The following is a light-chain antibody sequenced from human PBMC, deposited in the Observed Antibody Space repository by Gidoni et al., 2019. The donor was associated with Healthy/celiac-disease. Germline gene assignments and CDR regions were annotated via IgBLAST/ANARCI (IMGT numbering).Light chain of an antibody. J-gene: IGKJ1*01. CDR1: QNLLYSSNNKNY. V-gene: IGKV4-1*01. CDR3: QQYYSTPWT. CDR2: WAS. Sequence: DIVMTQSPDSLAVSLGERATINCKSSQNLLYSSNNKNYLAWYQQKPGQPPKLLIYWASTRESGVPDRCSGSGSGTDFTLTISSLQAEDVAVYYCQQYYSTPWTFGQGTRVEIK.